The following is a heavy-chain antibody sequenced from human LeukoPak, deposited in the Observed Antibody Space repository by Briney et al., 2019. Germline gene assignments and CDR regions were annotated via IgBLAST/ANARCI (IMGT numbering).Heavy chain of an antibody. V-gene: IGHV4-59*01. Sequence: SETLSLTCTVSGGSISSYYWSWIREPPGKGLEWIGYIYYSGSTNYNPSLKSRVTISVDTSKNQFSLKLRSVTAADTAVYYCAGGRGYYYDSSAFWGQGTLVTVSS. D-gene: IGHD3-22*01. CDR2: IYYSGST. CDR3: AGGRGYYYDSSAF. J-gene: IGHJ4*02. CDR1: GGSISSYY.